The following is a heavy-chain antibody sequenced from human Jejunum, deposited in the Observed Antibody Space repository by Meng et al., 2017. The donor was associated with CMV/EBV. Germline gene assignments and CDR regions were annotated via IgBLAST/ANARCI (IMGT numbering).Heavy chain of an antibody. CDR1: TFISYS. CDR3: ARIRGSYPGDYYNGMDV. Sequence: TFISYSMHWVRQAPGHGLEWMAKINPSDAGTTYAQRFQGRLTMTRDTSTNTVYLELGSLKPEDTAVYYCARIRGSYPGDYYNGMDVWGQGTTVTVSS. J-gene: IGHJ6*02. V-gene: IGHV1-46*01. CDR2: INPSDAGT. D-gene: IGHD1-26*01.